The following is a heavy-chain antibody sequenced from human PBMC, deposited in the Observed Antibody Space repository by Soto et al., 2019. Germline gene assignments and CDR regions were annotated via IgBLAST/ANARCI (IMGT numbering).Heavy chain of an antibody. J-gene: IGHJ5*02. CDR1: GGSFSGYY. Sequence: QVQLQQWGAGLLKPSETLSLTCAVYGGSFSGYYWSWIRQPPGKGLEWIGEINHSGSTNYNPSLKSRVTISVDTSKNQFSLKLSSVTAADTAVYHCARARGSSSWLIAWGQGTLVTVSS. CDR3: ARARGSSSWLIA. V-gene: IGHV4-34*01. D-gene: IGHD6-13*01. CDR2: INHSGST.